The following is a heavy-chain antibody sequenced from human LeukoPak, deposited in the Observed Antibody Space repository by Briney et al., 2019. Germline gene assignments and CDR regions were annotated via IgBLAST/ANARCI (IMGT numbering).Heavy chain of an antibody. Sequence: GGSLRLSCAASGFTFSSYWMHWVRQAPGKGLVWVSRINSDGSSKNYADSVKGRFTISRDNDKNTLYLQMTSLRAEDTPVYYCARVPGGNSYYYYMDVWGKGTTVTVSS. J-gene: IGHJ6*03. CDR1: GFTFSSYW. V-gene: IGHV3-74*01. CDR2: INSDGSSK. CDR3: ARVPGGNSYYYYMDV. D-gene: IGHD2-15*01.